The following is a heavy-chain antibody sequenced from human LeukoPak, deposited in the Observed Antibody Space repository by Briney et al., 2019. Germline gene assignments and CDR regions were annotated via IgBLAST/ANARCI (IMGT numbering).Heavy chain of an antibody. J-gene: IGHJ5*02. CDR3: ARDVGITVADSFDP. CDR2: IHIYRGNT. V-gene: IGHV1-18*01. Sequence: ASVKVSCKASGYSSTNYGISWVRQAPGQGLEWMGWIHIYRGNTNYAQKFQGRATMTTDTSTSTVYMEVRGLRSDDTAMYYCARDVGITVADSFDPWGQGTLVTVSS. D-gene: IGHD6-13*01. CDR1: GYSSTNYG.